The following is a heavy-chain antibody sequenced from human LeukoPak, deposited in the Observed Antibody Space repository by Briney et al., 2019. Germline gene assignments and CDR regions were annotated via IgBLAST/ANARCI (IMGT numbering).Heavy chain of an antibody. J-gene: IGHJ5*02. CDR1: GGSISSGSYY. CDR3: ARIIAAAGIWWFDP. D-gene: IGHD6-13*01. V-gene: IGHV4-61*02. Sequence: PSQTLSLTCTVSGGSISSGSYYWSWTRQPAGKGLEWIGRIYTSGSTNYNPSLKSRVTISVDTSKNQFSLKLSSVTAADTAVYYCARIIAAAGIWWFDPWGQGTLVTVSS. CDR2: IYTSGST.